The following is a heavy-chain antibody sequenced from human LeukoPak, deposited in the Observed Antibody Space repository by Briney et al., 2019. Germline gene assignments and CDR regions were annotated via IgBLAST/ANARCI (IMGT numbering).Heavy chain of an antibody. Sequence: ASVKVSCKASGYTFTSYDINWVRQATGQGLEWMGWMNPNSGNTGYAQRFQGRVTMTTDTSTSTAYMELRSLRSDDTAVYYCARVAIAAAWFLNWFDPWGQGTLVTVSS. D-gene: IGHD6-13*01. CDR1: GYTFTSYD. CDR2: MNPNSGNT. V-gene: IGHV1-8*01. J-gene: IGHJ5*02. CDR3: ARVAIAAAWFLNWFDP.